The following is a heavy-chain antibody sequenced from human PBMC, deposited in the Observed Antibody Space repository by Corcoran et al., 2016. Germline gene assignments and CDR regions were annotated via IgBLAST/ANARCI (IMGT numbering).Heavy chain of an antibody. Sequence: EVQLLESGGGLVQPGGSLRLSCAASGFTFSSYAMSWVRQAPGKGLEWVSAISGSGGSTYYADSVKGRFTISRDNSKNTLYLQRNSLRAEDTAVYYCAKLRTSARVVVPAAIDYWGQGTLVTVSS. CDR3: AKLRTSARVVVPAAIDY. V-gene: IGHV3-23*01. D-gene: IGHD2-2*01. CDR2: ISGSGGST. J-gene: IGHJ4*02. CDR1: GFTFSSYA.